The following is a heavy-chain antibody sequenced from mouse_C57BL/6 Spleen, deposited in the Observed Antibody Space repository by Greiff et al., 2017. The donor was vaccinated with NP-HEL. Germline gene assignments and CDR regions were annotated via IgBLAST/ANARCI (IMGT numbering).Heavy chain of an antibody. D-gene: IGHD1-1*01. J-gene: IGHJ4*01. CDR2: IWGDGST. CDR3: AKIFTTVVEGAMDY. Sequence: VHLVESGPGLVAPSQSLSITCTVSGFSLTSYGVSWVRQPPGKGLEWLGVIWGDGSTNYHSALISRLSISKDNSKSQVFLKLNSLQTDDTATYYCAKIFTTVVEGAMDYWGQGTSVTVSS. V-gene: IGHV2-3*01. CDR1: GFSLTSYG.